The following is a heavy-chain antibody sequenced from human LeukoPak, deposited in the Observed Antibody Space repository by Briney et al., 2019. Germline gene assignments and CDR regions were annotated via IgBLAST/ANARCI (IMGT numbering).Heavy chain of an antibody. CDR1: GYTFTCYY. Sequence: ASVTVSCKTSGYTFTCYYMHWVRQAPGQGLEWMGWINPNTGGTNYAQKFQGRVTMTSYTSISTAYMELSSLKSDDTAMYYCARVPMIVVVFPPRLDFWGQGTLVTVSS. CDR3: ARVPMIVVVFPPRLDF. V-gene: IGHV1-2*02. CDR2: INPNTGGT. D-gene: IGHD3-22*01. J-gene: IGHJ4*02.